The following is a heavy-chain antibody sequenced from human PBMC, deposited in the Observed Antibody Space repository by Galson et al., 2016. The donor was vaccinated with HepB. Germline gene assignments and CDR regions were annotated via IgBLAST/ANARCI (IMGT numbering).Heavy chain of an antibody. CDR2: ISGSGGST. CDR1: GFTFSSYA. Sequence: SLRLSCAASGFTFSSYAMSWVRQAPGKGLEWVAAISGSGGSTYYADSVKGRFAISRDNSKNTVYLQMNSLRAEDTAVYYCAKEGTIFGMIPYGVDVWGQGTTVTVSS. D-gene: IGHD3-3*01. CDR3: AKEGTIFGMIPYGVDV. V-gene: IGHV3-23*01. J-gene: IGHJ6*02.